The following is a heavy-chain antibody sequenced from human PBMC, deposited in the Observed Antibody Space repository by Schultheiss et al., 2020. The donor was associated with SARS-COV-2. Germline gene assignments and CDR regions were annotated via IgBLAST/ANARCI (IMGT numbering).Heavy chain of an antibody. CDR2: IYYSGST. CDR1: GGSISSGGYY. J-gene: IGHJ4*02. V-gene: IGHV4-61*08. Sequence: SQTLSLTCTVSGGSISSGGYYWSWIRQHPGKGLEWIGYIYYSGSTNYNPSLKSRVTISVDTSKNQFSLKLSSVTAADTAVYYCASHRTAAAGSGSFDYWGQGTLVTVSS. CDR3: ASHRTAAAGSGSFDY. D-gene: IGHD6-13*01.